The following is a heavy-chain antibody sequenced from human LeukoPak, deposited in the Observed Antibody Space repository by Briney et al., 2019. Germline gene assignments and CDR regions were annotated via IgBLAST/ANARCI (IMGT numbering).Heavy chain of an antibody. Sequence: ASVKVSCKASGYTFTSYDINWVRQATGQGLEWMGWMNPNSGNTGYAQKFQGRVTITRNTSISTAYMELSSLRSEDTAVYYCATLDPMIVVVITRVGAFDIWGQGTMVTVSS. CDR2: MNPNSGNT. CDR1: GYTFTSYD. V-gene: IGHV1-8*03. CDR3: ATLDPMIVVVITRVGAFDI. D-gene: IGHD3-22*01. J-gene: IGHJ3*02.